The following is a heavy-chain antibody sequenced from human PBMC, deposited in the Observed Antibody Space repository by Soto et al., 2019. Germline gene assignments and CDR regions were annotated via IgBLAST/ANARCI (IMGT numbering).Heavy chain of an antibody. Sequence: QVQLVESGGGLVKPGGSLRLSCAASGFTFSDYYMSWIRQAPGKGLEWVSYISSSGSTIYYADSVKGRFTISRDNAKNALYLQLNSLSAEDPAVYDCAGDGRWLRWGMDVWGQGTTVTVSS. D-gene: IGHD5-12*01. CDR3: AGDGRWLRWGMDV. J-gene: IGHJ6*02. CDR2: ISSSGSTI. CDR1: GFTFSDYY. V-gene: IGHV3-11*01.